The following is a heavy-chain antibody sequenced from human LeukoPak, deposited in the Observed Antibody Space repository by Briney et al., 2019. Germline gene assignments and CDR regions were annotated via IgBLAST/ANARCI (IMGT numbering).Heavy chain of an antibody. Sequence: GGSLRLSCTAYGFTFSNYGMHWVRQAPGKGLEWVTFIRYDGSNKDYADSVKGRFTISRDNSNNTLYLQMNSLRAEDTAVYYCASGGSYFDYWGQGTLVTVSS. CDR1: GFTFSNYG. D-gene: IGHD1-26*01. CDR3: ASGGSYFDY. V-gene: IGHV3-30*02. CDR2: IRYDGSNK. J-gene: IGHJ4*02.